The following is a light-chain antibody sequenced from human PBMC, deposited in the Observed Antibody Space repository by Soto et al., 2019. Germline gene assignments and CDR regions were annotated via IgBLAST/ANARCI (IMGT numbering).Light chain of an antibody. Sequence: EIVLTQSPATLSLSPGERATLSCRASQSVSSYLAWYQQKPGQAPRLLIYDVSNRATGIPARFSGSGSGTDFTRTISRLDPEDFAVYYCQQRSNWPYTFGQGTKLEIK. J-gene: IGKJ2*01. V-gene: IGKV3-11*01. CDR2: DVS. CDR3: QQRSNWPYT. CDR1: QSVSSY.